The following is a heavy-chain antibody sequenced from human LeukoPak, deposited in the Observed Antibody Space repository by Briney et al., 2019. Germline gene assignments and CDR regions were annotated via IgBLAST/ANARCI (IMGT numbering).Heavy chain of an antibody. J-gene: IGHJ4*02. V-gene: IGHV4-39*01. CDR1: GGSISSSSYY. Sequence: SETLSLTCTVSGGSISSSSYYWGWIRQPPGKGLEWIGSFFYSGSTYYNPSLRSRVTISVDTSKNQFSLKLSSVTATDTAVYYCHFKYCSSSTCFYYFDYWGQGTLVTVSS. CDR3: HFKYCSSSTCFYYFDY. D-gene: IGHD2-2*01. CDR2: FFYSGST.